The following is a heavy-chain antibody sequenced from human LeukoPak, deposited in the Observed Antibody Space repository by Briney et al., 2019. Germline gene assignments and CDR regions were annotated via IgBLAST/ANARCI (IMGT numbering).Heavy chain of an antibody. CDR2: IYHSGST. D-gene: IGHD2-15*01. CDR3: ARDERYCSGGSCYCSSRSGGAAEVCWFDP. CDR1: GYSISSGYY. V-gene: IGHV4-38-2*02. Sequence: SETLSLTCTVSGYSISSGYYWGWIRQPPGKGLEWIGSIYHSGSTYYNPSLKSRVTISVDTSKNQFSLKLSSVTAADTAVYYCARDERYCSGGSCYCSSRSGGAAEVCWFDPWGQGTLVTVSS. J-gene: IGHJ5*02.